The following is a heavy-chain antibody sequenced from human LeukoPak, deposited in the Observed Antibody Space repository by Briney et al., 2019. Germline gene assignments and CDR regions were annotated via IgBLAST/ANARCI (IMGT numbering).Heavy chain of an antibody. CDR2: TYYRSKWYN. Sequence: SQTLSLSCAISGDSVSSNSAAWNWIRQSPSRGLEWLGRTYYRSKWYNDYAVSVKSRITINPDTSKNQFSLQLNSVTPEDTAVYYCASGPIYSYGMDVWGKGTTVTVSS. V-gene: IGHV6-1*01. J-gene: IGHJ6*04. CDR3: ASGPIYSYGMDV. CDR1: GDSVSSNSAA. D-gene: IGHD3-10*01.